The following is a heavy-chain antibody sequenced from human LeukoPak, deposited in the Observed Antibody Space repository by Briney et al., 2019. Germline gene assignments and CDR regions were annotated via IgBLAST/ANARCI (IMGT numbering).Heavy chain of an antibody. V-gene: IGHV1-2*02. CDR2: INPNSGGT. J-gene: IGHJ4*02. CDR1: GYTFTGYY. CDR3: ARDARGPSWIQLWFGYYFDY. D-gene: IGHD5-18*01. Sequence: GASVKVSCKASGYTFTGYYMHWVRQAPGQGLEWMGWINPNSGGTNYAQKFQGRVTMTRDTSISTAYMELSRLRSDDTAVYYCARDARGPSWIQLWFGYYFDYWGQGTLVTVSS.